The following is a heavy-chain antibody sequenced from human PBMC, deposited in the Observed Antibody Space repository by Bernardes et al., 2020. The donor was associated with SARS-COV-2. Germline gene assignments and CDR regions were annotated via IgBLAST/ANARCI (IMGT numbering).Heavy chain of an antibody. V-gene: IGHV4-4*07. J-gene: IGHJ6*02. CDR3: VRSGYYYAMDV. CDR1: GSSIRNSYY. Sequence: SETLSLTCTVSGSSIRNSYYLNWIRQPAGKGLEWIGRLYSIGGTNYNPSLKSRVTMSLDTSKNQFSLKLSSVTAADTAIYYCVRSGYYYAMDVWGQGTTVTV. CDR2: LYSIGGT.